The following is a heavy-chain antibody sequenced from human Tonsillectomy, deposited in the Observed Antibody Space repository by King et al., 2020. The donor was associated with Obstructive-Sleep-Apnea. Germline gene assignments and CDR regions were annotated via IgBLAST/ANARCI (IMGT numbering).Heavy chain of an antibody. Sequence: VQLVESGGGLVQPGRSLRISCAASGFTFDNYAMHWVRQAPGRGLEWVSGVSWNGDTIGYADSVKGRFTMSRDNAKNSLYLQMNSLRADDTALYYCAKDAGTSVTHGIDYWGQGSLVTVSS. J-gene: IGHJ4*02. CDR3: AKDAGTSVTHGIDY. D-gene: IGHD4-17*01. V-gene: IGHV3-9*01. CDR2: VSWNGDTI. CDR1: GFTFDNYA.